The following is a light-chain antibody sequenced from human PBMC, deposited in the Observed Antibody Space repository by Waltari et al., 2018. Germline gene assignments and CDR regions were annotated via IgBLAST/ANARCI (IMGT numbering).Light chain of an antibody. CDR3: KQYNTYPVT. V-gene: IGKV1-5*03. J-gene: IGKJ4*01. CDR2: KAS. CDR1: QSVSIF. Sequence: IQMTQSPSTLSASVGDRVTITCRASQSVSIFFSWYQQKPGRAPKLLLSKASTLQSGVPSRFSGSGSGTEITLTISNLQPDDVATYYCKQYNTYPVTFGGGTKVEIK.